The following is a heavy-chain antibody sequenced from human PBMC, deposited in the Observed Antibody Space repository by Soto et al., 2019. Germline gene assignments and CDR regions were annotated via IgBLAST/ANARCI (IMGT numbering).Heavy chain of an antibody. CDR2: ISPYNGDT. CDR1: GYTFTSYG. D-gene: IGHD5-18*01. V-gene: IGHV1-18*01. J-gene: IGHJ5*02. CDR3: VRDASSGYRGWWDP. Sequence: QVQLVQSGTEVKKPGASVMVSCKTSGYTFTSYGVSWVRQAPGQGLEWMGLISPYNGDTIYARKFQGRVTVTADTATSTVYMELRSLRSDDTAVYYCVRDASSGYRGWWDPWGQVTLVTVSS.